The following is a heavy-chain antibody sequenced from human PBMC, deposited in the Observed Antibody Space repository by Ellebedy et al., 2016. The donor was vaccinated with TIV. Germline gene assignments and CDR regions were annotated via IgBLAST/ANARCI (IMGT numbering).Heavy chain of an antibody. CDR2: IRSKIYGGTT. D-gene: IGHD3-10*01. Sequence: GESLKISCTGSGFNFGDYPMSWFRQAPGKGLQWVSFIRSKIYGGTTEYAASVRGRFTISRDDSKSIAYLQMNSLKTEDTAVYYCSRGTLFSPWGQGTLVTVSS. CDR1: GFNFGDYP. J-gene: IGHJ5*02. CDR3: SRGTLFSP. V-gene: IGHV3-49*03.